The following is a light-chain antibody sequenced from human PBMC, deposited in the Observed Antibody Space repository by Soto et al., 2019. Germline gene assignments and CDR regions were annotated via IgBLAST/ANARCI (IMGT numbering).Light chain of an antibody. Sequence: QSALTQPASVSGSPGQSITISCTGTTSDVSIYNYVSWYQQHPGKAPKLMIYGVSNRPSGVSHLFSGAKSGHTASLTISGLQVEDEADYYSCSYTSSTNVVFGRGTKLTVL. CDR3: CSYTSSTNVV. V-gene: IGLV2-14*03. CDR2: GVS. J-gene: IGLJ1*01. CDR1: TSDVSIYNY.